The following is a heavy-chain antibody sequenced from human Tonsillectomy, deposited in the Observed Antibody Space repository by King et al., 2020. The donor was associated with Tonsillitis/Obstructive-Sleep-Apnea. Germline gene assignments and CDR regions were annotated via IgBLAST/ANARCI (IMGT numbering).Heavy chain of an antibody. D-gene: IGHD3-22*01. CDR3: ARDWGRYYDSSGHPDAFDI. CDR2: ISRSGTII. CDR1: GFTFSDYY. J-gene: IGHJ3*02. Sequence: VQLVESGGGLVKPGGSLRLSCAASGFTFSDYYMSWIRQAPGKGLEWVSYISRSGTIIYYADSVKRRFTISRDNAKNSLYLQMNSLRAEDTAVYYCARDWGRYYDSSGHPDAFDIWGQGTMVTVSS. V-gene: IGHV3-11*01.